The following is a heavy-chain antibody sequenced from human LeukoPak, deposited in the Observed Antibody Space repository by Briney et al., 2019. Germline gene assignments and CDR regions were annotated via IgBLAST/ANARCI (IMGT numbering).Heavy chain of an antibody. CDR2: ISASGGKK. Sequence: AGGSLRLPCVGSGYIFNQYPMRWARQATGKAPEFVSGISASGGKKFPADSVKGRFNISKDDSKNTLYLEMNGLRVEDTAVYYCGKDPNCDYVCGFDMLGQGRMVTVSS. CDR3: GKDPNCDYVCGFDM. CDR1: GYIFNQYP. D-gene: IGHD3-10*02. V-gene: IGHV3-23*01. J-gene: IGHJ3*02.